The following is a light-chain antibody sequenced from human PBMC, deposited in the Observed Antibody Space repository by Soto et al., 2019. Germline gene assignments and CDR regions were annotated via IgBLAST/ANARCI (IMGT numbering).Light chain of an antibody. J-gene: IGKJ1*01. CDR1: HNIERW. CDR3: QRFAKSST. CDR2: DAT. Sequence: QMTQSPSTLSASVGDRVTITCRASHNIERWMAWYQQKPGRAPSLLIFDATTLHSGVPSRFSGGGSGTEFTLTINGLQPDDFATYYCQRFAKSSTFGQGTTVEIK. V-gene: IGKV1-5*01.